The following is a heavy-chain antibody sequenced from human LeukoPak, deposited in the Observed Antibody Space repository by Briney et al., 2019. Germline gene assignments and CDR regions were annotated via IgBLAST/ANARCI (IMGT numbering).Heavy chain of an antibody. D-gene: IGHD5-18*01. CDR1: GFTLSSFE. CDR2: ISRTTNYI. V-gene: IGHV3-21*01. CDR3: ASTRAYGYGSNDFDY. J-gene: IGHJ4*02. Sequence: NPGGSLRLSCAASGFTLSSFEMNWVRQAPGRGLEWVSSISRTTNYIYYADSVKGRFTISRDNAKNSLYLQMNSLRAEDTAVYYCASTRAYGYGSNDFDYWGQGTLVTVSS.